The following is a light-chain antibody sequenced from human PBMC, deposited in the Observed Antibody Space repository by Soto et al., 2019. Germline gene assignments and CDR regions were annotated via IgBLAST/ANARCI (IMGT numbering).Light chain of an antibody. CDR2: VAS. Sequence: DVQMTQSPSSVAASVGDRVTITCRASQGISSWLAWYQHKPGKAPKLLIYVASSLQSGVPSRFSGSGSGTDFTLTISSLQPEDFATYYCQQANSFPWTFGPGTKVEIK. V-gene: IGKV1-12*01. CDR1: QGISSW. J-gene: IGKJ1*01. CDR3: QQANSFPWT.